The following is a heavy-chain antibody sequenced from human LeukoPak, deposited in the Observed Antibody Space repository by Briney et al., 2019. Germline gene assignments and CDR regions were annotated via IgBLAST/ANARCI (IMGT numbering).Heavy chain of an antibody. Sequence: GESLKISCQGFGYSFTNYWIGWVRQMPGKGMEWMGVIYPGDSRIRYNPSFQGQVTISVDKSISTAYLQWVSLKASDIAIYYCACRDLTSTWSFPWGQGTLVTVSS. J-gene: IGHJ5*02. V-gene: IGHV5-51*01. CDR3: ACRDLTSTWSFP. CDR1: GYSFTNYW. CDR2: IYPGDSRI. D-gene: IGHD6-13*01.